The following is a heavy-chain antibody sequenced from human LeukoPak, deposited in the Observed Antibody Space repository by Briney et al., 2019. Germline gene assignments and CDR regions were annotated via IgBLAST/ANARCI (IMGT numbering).Heavy chain of an antibody. Sequence: SETLSLTCTVSGGSISSYYWSWIRQPAGKGLEWIGRIYTSGSTNYNPSLKSRVTMSVDTSENQFSLKLSSVTAADTAVYYCARDTAHYDFWSGYSGEVYYYYYYMDVWGKGTTVTVSS. J-gene: IGHJ6*03. D-gene: IGHD3-3*01. CDR3: ARDTAHYDFWSGYSGEVYYYYYYMDV. V-gene: IGHV4-4*07. CDR2: IYTSGST. CDR1: GGSISSYY.